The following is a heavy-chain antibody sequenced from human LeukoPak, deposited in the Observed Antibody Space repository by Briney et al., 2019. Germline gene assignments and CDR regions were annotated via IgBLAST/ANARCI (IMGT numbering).Heavy chain of an antibody. CDR1: GDSVSSVY. CDR3: ARHRRNLNEDRFREGEPNFDY. CDR2: IYYNGYT. D-gene: IGHD1-14*01. Sequence: PSETLSLTCNVSGDSVSSVYWSWIRQPPGKGLEWIGYIYYNGYTDYNPSLKSRVTISVDTSKNQLSLHMSYVTASDSAIYYCARHRRNLNEDRFREGEPNFDYWGQGTLVTVSS. J-gene: IGHJ4*02. V-gene: IGHV4-59*08.